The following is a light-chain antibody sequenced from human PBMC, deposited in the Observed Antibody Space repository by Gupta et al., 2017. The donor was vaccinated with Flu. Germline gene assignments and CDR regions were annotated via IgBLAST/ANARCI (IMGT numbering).Light chain of an antibody. CDR2: DVS. CDR3: TSDTTGITYV. J-gene: IGLJ1*01. Sequence: SITITCREDTPDLVAGNYVSWCHQNPGTPLELLVSDVSKRPSVGASRFSSSKSGNTASLTISDRQAEDDGDYYCTSDTTGITYVFGVGTKSTVL. CDR1: TPDLVAGNY. V-gene: IGLV2-14*03.